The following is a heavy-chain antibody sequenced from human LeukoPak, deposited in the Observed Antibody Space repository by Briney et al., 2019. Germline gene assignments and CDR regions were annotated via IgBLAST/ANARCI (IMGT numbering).Heavy chain of an antibody. V-gene: IGHV1-3*01. CDR3: ARERDDDPFDI. J-gene: IGHJ3*02. D-gene: IGHD1-1*01. Sequence: ASVKVSCKASGDSSRTNAIVWLRQAPGQRPEWMGWISAGSGNTKYSQTFQDRLTLTRDAAASTVYMDLSSLRPEDTAVYFCARERDDDPFDIWGQGTLVIVSS. CDR2: ISAGSGNT. CDR1: GDSSRTNA.